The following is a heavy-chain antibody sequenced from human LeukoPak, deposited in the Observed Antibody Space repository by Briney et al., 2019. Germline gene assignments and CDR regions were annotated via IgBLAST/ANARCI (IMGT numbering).Heavy chain of an antibody. V-gene: IGHV3-30*02. Sequence: PGGSLRLSCAASGFIFSNYGMIWVRQAPGKGLGWVAPIRYDGSNKYYAESVKGRFTISRDNSKNTLYLQMNSLRAEETAVYYCAKEDLGYCSSSSCSTDYWGQGTLITVSS. CDR3: AKEDLGYCSSSSCSTDY. J-gene: IGHJ4*02. CDR2: IRYDGSNK. CDR1: GFIFSNYG. D-gene: IGHD2-2*02.